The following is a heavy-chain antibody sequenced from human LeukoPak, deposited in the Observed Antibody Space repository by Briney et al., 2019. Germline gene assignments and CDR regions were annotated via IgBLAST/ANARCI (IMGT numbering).Heavy chain of an antibody. CDR2: IKSDGSST. J-gene: IGHJ5*02. D-gene: IGHD3-3*01. V-gene: IGHV3-74*01. CDR3: AGNDFWSGYPYNWFDP. Sequence: GGSLRLSCAASGFTFSSYWMHWVRQAPGKGLVWVSRIKSDGSSTSYADSVKGRFTISRDNAKNTLYLQMNSLRAEDTAVYYCAGNDFWSGYPYNWFDPWGQGTLVTVSS. CDR1: GFTFSSYW.